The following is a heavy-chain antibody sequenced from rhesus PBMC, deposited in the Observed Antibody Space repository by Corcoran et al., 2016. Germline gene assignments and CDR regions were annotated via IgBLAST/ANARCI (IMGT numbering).Heavy chain of an antibody. J-gene: IGHJ4*01. CDR2: IYPFLCIP. V-gene: IGHV1-198*02. Sequence: QVPLEQSGAELKNHGVSVTVPCKSSGCTFDRYAIGLVRRALGKGLGWMGLIYPFLCIPDYQEQFQVKGVINADTSTKTAYMEVSHLRFEDTAVVYCARGLVGGHFDYWGQGVLVTVSS. CDR1: GCTFDRYA. D-gene: IGHD1-44*02. CDR3: ARGLVGGHFDY.